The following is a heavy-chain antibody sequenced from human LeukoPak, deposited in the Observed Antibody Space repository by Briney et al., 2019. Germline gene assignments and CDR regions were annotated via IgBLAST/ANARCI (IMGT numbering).Heavy chain of an antibody. CDR1: GGTFSSYA. J-gene: IGHJ4*02. Sequence: SVKVSCKASGGTFSSYAISWVRQAPGQGLEWMGGIIPIFGTANYAQKFQGRVTSITDESTSTAYMELSSLRSEDTAVYYCATSRSWFGEPRGYFDYWGQGTLVTVSS. CDR2: IIPIFGTA. V-gene: IGHV1-69*05. CDR3: ATSRSWFGEPRGYFDY. D-gene: IGHD3-10*01.